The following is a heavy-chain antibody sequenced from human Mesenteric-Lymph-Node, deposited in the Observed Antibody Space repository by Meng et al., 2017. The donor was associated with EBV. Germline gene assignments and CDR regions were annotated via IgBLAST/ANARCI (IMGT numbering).Heavy chain of an antibody. CDR1: GGSFTRYA. Sequence: VALVQFWAEVRKPGSSVKVSWTVSGGSFTRYAFSWVRQAPGQGLEWMGGVIPIFGTAKYAQKFQGRVTITAEKSTTTAYMDLSNLRSEDTAVYYCARDSGAIAAAGNFDYWGQGTLVTVSS. J-gene: IGHJ4*02. D-gene: IGHD6-13*01. CDR2: VIPIFGTA. CDR3: ARDSGAIAAAGNFDY. V-gene: IGHV1-69*06.